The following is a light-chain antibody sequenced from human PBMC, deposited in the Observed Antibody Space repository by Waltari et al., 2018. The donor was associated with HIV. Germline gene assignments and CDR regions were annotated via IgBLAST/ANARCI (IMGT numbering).Light chain of an antibody. V-gene: IGKV3-11*01. CDR1: QSVGSY. CDR3: QQRSDSPPST. CDR2: DAI. J-gene: IGKJ4*01. Sequence: VLTQSRATLSLSPGETATLSCRASQSVGSYFAWYQQKPGRAPRLLIYDAINRATGIPARFSGSGSGTDFTLTISSLEPEDFAVYYCQQRSDSPPSTFGGGTKVEI.